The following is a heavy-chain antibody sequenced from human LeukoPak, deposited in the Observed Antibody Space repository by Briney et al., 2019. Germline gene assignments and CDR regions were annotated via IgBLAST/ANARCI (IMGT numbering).Heavy chain of an antibody. Sequence: SVKVSCKASGGTFSSYAISWVRQAPGQGLEWMGRIIPILGIANYAQKFQGRVTITADKSTNTAYMELSSLRSADTAGYYWAGSGGYYYDGSGYPPWAPVDYWGRETLVSVSS. V-gene: IGHV1-69*04. CDR2: IIPILGIA. J-gene: IGHJ4*02. CDR1: GGTFSSYA. D-gene: IGHD3-22*01. CDR3: AGSGGYYYDGSGYPPWAPVDY.